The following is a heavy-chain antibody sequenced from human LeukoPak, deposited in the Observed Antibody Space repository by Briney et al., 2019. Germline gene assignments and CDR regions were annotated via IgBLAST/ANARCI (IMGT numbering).Heavy chain of an antibody. Sequence: SETLSLTCTVSGGSISSSSYYWGWIRQPPGKGLEWIGSIYYSGSTYYNPSLKSRVTISVDTSKNQFSLKLSSVTAADTAVYYCARDAFWSGYYPSYYYYYYYMDVWGKGTTVTVSS. D-gene: IGHD3-3*01. V-gene: IGHV4-39*02. J-gene: IGHJ6*03. CDR3: ARDAFWSGYYPSYYYYYYYMDV. CDR2: IYYSGST. CDR1: GGSISSSSYY.